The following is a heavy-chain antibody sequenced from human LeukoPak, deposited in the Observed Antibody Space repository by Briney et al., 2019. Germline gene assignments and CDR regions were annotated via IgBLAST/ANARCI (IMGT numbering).Heavy chain of an antibody. CDR3: ARGAYCSGGSCNTPLDY. D-gene: IGHD2-15*01. J-gene: IGHJ4*02. CDR2: IYYSGST. Sequence: SKTLSLTCTVSGGSISSYYWSWIRQPPGKGLEWIGYIYYSGSTDYNPSLKSRVTISVDTSKNQFSLKLSSVTAADTAVYYCARGAYCSGGSCNTPLDYWGQGTLVTVSS. V-gene: IGHV4-59*08. CDR1: GGSISSYY.